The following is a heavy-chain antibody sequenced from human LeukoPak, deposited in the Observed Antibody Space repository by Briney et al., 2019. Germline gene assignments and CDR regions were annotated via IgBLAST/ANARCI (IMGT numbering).Heavy chain of an antibody. CDR3: ARGLAVVAADYRRSYYFDY. V-gene: IGHV1-2*02. Sequence: ASVKVSCKASGYTFTGYYMHWVRQAPGQGLEWMGWINPNSGGTNYAQKFQGRVTMTRDTSISTAYMELSRLRSDDTAVYYCARGLAVVAADYRRSYYFDYWGQETLITVSS. CDR1: GYTFTGYY. D-gene: IGHD2-15*01. CDR2: INPNSGGT. J-gene: IGHJ4*02.